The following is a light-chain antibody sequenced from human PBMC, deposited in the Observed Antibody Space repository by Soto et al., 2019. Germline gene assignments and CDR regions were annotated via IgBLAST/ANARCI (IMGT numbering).Light chain of an antibody. CDR3: TSYAGSDNLGV. Sequence: QYALTQPPSASGAPGQSVTISCTGTSSDLGGYNYVSWYQQHPGKAPKLMIYEVTKRPSGVPDRFSGSKSGNTASLTVSGLQAEDEADYFCTSYAGSDNLGVFGGGTKLTVL. CDR2: EVT. V-gene: IGLV2-8*01. J-gene: IGLJ2*01. CDR1: SSDLGGYNY.